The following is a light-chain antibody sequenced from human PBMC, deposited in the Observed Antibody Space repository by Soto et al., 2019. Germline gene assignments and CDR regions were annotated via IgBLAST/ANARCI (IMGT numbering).Light chain of an antibody. CDR1: QSVSSSS. V-gene: IGKV3-20*01. CDR3: HQYDKSPWT. J-gene: IGKJ1*01. Sequence: EIVLTQSPGTLSLSPGERATLSCRASQSVSSSSLAWYQQKPGQAPRLLIYGTSTRATGIPDRFSGSGSGTDFTLTISSLEPEDFAVYYCHQYDKSPWTFGRGTKVEIK. CDR2: GTS.